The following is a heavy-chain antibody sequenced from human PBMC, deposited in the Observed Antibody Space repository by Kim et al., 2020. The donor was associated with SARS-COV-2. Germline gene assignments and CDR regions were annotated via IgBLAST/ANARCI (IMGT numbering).Heavy chain of an antibody. CDR3: ARDRCSGGSCYHRTAGAFDI. Sequence: RFTISRDNSKNTLYLQMNSLRAEDTAVYYCARDRCSGGSCYHRTAGAFDIWGQGTMVTVSS. V-gene: IGHV3-30*01. D-gene: IGHD2-15*01. J-gene: IGHJ3*02.